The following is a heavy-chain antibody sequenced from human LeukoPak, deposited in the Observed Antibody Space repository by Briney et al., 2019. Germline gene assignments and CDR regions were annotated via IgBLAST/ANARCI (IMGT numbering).Heavy chain of an antibody. CDR2: IIPIFGTA. Sequence: AASVKVSCKASGGTFSSYAISWVRQAPGQGLEWMGGIIPIFGTANYAQEFQGRVTITTDESTSTAYMELSSLRSEDTAVYYCARAGIQLWPGGVDYWGQGTLVTVSS. CDR1: GGTFSSYA. V-gene: IGHV1-69*05. CDR3: ARAGIQLWPGGVDY. J-gene: IGHJ4*02. D-gene: IGHD5-18*01.